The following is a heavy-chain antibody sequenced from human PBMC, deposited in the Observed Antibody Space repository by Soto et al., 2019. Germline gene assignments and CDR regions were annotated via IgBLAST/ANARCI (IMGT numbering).Heavy chain of an antibody. CDR3: ARTFYDFWSAYGFDY. CDR1: GHNFGSYD. CDR2: MNPSSGNT. J-gene: IGHJ4*02. V-gene: IGHV1-8*01. D-gene: IGHD3-3*01. Sequence: QVQLVQSGAEVKKPGASVKVSCKASGHNFGSYDINWVRQATGQGLEWLGWMNPSSGNTGYAQKFQGRFTMTRDTSTSTVYMELSSLTSEDTAVYYCARTFYDFWSAYGFDYWGQGTLVTVSS.